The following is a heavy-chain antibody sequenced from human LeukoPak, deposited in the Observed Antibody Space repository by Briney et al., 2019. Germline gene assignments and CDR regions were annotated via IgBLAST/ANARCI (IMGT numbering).Heavy chain of an antibody. CDR1: GGTFSSYA. CDR2: IIPIFGTA. CDR3: ATTYDILTGSNTRGWFDH. V-gene: IGHV1-69*13. Sequence: ASVKVSCKASGGTFSSYAISWVRQAPGQGLEWMGGIIPIFGTANYAQKFQGRVTITADESTSTAYMELSSLRSEDTAVYYCATTYDILTGSNTRGWFDHWGQGTLVTVSS. J-gene: IGHJ5*02. D-gene: IGHD3-9*01.